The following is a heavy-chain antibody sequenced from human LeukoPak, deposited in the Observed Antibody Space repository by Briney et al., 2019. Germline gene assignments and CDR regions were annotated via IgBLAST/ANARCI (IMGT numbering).Heavy chain of an antibody. V-gene: IGHV5-51*01. Sequence: GESLKISCKGSGYSFTSYWIGWVRHVPGKGLGYMGIIYPGDSDTRYSLSFQGQVTISADKSISTAYLQWSSLKASDTAMYYCATLVGYGSFSDYWGQGTLVTVSS. CDR3: ATLVGYGSFSDY. J-gene: IGHJ4*02. CDR2: IYPGDSDT. CDR1: GYSFTSYW. D-gene: IGHD3-10*01.